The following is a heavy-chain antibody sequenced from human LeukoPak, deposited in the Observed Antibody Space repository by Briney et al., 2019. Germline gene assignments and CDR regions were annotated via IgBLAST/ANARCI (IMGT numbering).Heavy chain of an antibody. V-gene: IGHV4-4*02. CDR3: ARAVAATSGRFSLGY. CDR2: ISHSGNI. Sequence: PSGTLSLTCAVSGDSISNSNWCSWVRQSPGKGLEWVGEISHSGNINYNPSLKSRVIISMDKSKNHFSLRLSSITAADTAVYYCARAVAATSGRFSLGYWGQGTLVTVSS. CDR1: GDSISNSNW. J-gene: IGHJ4*02. D-gene: IGHD6-19*01.